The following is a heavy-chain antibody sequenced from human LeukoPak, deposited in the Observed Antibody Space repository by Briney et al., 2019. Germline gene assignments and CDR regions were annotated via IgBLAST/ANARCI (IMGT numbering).Heavy chain of an antibody. CDR3: ARVSLENYYDSSGYPDY. D-gene: IGHD3-22*01. Sequence: SVKVSCKASGGTFSSYAISWVRQAPGQGLEWMGRIIPILGIANYAQKFQGRVTITADKSTSTAYMELRSLRSDDTAVYYCARVSLENYYDSSGYPDYWGQGTLVTVSS. V-gene: IGHV1-69*04. CDR1: GGTFSSYA. J-gene: IGHJ4*02. CDR2: IIPILGIA.